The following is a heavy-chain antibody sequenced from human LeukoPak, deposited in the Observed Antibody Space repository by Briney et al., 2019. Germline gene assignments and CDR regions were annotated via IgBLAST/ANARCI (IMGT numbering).Heavy chain of an antibody. V-gene: IGHV1-2*02. CDR1: GYTFTGYY. J-gene: IGHJ5*02. CDR3: ARGGEDSIGDWGIWFDR. Sequence: ASVTVSCKASGYTFTGYYMNWVRQAPGQGLEWLGWINPNSGDTKYPQKFRGRVTMTRDTSINTAYMELNRVTSDDTAVYHCARGGEDSIGDWGIWFDRWGQGTLVTVS. D-gene: IGHD3-10*01. CDR2: INPNSGDT.